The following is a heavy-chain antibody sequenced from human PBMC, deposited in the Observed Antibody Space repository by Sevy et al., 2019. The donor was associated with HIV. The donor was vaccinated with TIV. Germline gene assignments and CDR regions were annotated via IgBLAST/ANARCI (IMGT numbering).Heavy chain of an antibody. V-gene: IGHV4-31*03. Sequence: SETLSLTCTVSGGSISSGAYYWNWIRQHPGKGLEWIAYIYYSGSTSYNPSLESRVTILRDTPKNQFSLKLSSVTAADTAVYYCASAQTILGVLDGLDVWGQGTTVTVSS. J-gene: IGHJ6*02. CDR1: GGSISSGAYY. CDR3: ASAQTILGVLDGLDV. D-gene: IGHD3-3*01. CDR2: IYYSGST.